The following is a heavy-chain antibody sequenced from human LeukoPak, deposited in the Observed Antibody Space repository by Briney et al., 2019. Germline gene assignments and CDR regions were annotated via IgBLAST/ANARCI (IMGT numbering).Heavy chain of an antibody. Sequence: GGSLRLSCAASGFTFSSSAMSWVRQAPGKGLEWVSSISGSGSGGSTYYADSVKGRFTISRDNSKNTLYLQMNSLGAEDTAVYYCAKSGYNRFDYWGQGTLVTVSS. CDR2: ISGSGSGGST. CDR3: AKSGYNRFDY. D-gene: IGHD5-24*01. CDR1: GFTFSSSA. J-gene: IGHJ4*02. V-gene: IGHV3-23*01.